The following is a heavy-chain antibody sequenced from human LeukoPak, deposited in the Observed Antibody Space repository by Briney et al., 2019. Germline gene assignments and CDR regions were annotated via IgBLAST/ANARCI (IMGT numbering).Heavy chain of an antibody. V-gene: IGHV3-23*01. Sequence: PGGSLRLSCAASGFTFSSCAMNWVRQAPGKGLEWVSGISGSGGITHYVGSVKGRFTISRDNSKNTLFLQMNSLRGDDTAVYYCAKELDREGSGYDAYDYWGQGTLVTVSS. CDR3: AKELDREGSGYDAYDY. CDR2: ISGSGGIT. J-gene: IGHJ4*02. CDR1: GFTFSSCA. D-gene: IGHD5-12*01.